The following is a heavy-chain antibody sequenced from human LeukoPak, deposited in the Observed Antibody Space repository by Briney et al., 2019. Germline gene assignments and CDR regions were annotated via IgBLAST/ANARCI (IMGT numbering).Heavy chain of an antibody. CDR2: IYYSGIT. CDR1: GGSISSHY. Sequence: PSETLSLTCTVSGGSISSHYWSWIRQPPGKGLEWIGYIYYSGITNYNPSLKSRVTISVDTSKNQFSLKLSSVTAADTAVYYCARVQVDPYSSGWYRRVDWYFDLWGRGTLVTVSS. D-gene: IGHD6-19*01. CDR3: ARVQVDPYSSGWYRRVDWYFDL. J-gene: IGHJ2*01. V-gene: IGHV4-59*11.